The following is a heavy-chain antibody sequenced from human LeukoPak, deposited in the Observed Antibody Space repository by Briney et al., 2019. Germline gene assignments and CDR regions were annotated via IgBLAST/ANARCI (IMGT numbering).Heavy chain of an antibody. J-gene: IGHJ4*02. CDR1: GFTFSNSY. Sequence: GGSLRLSCAASGFTFSNSYMSWVRQAPGKGLEWVSLIYPSGNIYYADSVKGRFTISRHNSKNTLFLQMNSLRAEDTAIYYCARTFVSGDGYKVGYFDYWGQGTLVTVSS. CDR2: IYPSGNI. CDR3: ARTFVSGDGYKVGYFDY. D-gene: IGHD5-24*01. V-gene: IGHV3-53*01.